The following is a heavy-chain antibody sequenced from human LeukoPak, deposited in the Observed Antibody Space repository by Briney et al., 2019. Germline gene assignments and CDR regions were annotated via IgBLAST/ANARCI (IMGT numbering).Heavy chain of an antibody. V-gene: IGHV4-34*01. CDR3: ARLGRISIFGVAFHAFDI. D-gene: IGHD3-3*01. CDR1: GGSFSGYY. Sequence: SETLSLTCAVYGGSFSGYYWSWIRQPPGKGLEWIGEINHSGSTNYNPSLKSRVTISVDTSKNQFSLNLSSVTAADTAVYYCARLGRISIFGVAFHAFDIWGQGTMVTVSS. J-gene: IGHJ3*02. CDR2: INHSGST.